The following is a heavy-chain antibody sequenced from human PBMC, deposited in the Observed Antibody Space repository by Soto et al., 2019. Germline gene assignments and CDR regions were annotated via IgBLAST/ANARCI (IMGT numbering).Heavy chain of an antibody. CDR1: GYTFGSYY. Sequence: ASVKVSCKASGYTFGSYYMHWVRQAPGQGLEWVGLINPSGVSTNYAQKLQGRVTMTKDTSTSTVYLELSSLSSEDTAVYYCARASGSGRRFDYWGQGTLVTVSS. D-gene: IGHD2-15*01. J-gene: IGHJ4*02. CDR2: INPSGVST. CDR3: ARASGSGRRFDY. V-gene: IGHV1-46*03.